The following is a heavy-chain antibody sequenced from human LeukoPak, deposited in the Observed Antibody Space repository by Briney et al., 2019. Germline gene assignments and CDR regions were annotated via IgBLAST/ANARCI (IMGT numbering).Heavy chain of an antibody. J-gene: IGHJ3*02. CDR1: GYTLTELS. CDR3: ASPPPYSGSYYGYGAFDI. V-gene: IGHV1-24*01. CDR2: FDPEDGET. D-gene: IGHD1-26*01. Sequence: ASVKVSCKVSGYTLTELSVHWVRQAPGKGLEWMGGFDPEDGETIYAQKFQGRVTMTEDTSTDTAYMELSSLRSEDTAVYYCASPPPYSGSYYGYGAFDIWGQGTMVTVSS.